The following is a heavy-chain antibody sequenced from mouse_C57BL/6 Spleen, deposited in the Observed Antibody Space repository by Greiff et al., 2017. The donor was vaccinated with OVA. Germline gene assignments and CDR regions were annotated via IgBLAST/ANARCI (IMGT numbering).Heavy chain of an antibody. CDR3: ARSITTVVAPYWYFDV. V-gene: IGHV1-72*01. D-gene: IGHD1-1*01. CDR1: GYTFTSYW. CDR2: IDPNSGGT. J-gene: IGHJ1*03. Sequence: QVQLQQPGAELVKPGASVKLSCKASGYTFTSYWMHWVKQRPGRGPEWIGRIDPNSGGTKYNEKFKSKATLTVDKPSSTAYMQLSSLTSEDSAVYYCARSITTVVAPYWYFDVWGTGTTVTVSS.